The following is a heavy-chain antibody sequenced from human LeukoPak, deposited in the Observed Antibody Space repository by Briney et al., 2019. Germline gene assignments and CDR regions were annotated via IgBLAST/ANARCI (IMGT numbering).Heavy chain of an antibody. D-gene: IGHD2-15*01. Sequence: ASVKVSCTASRYTFTSYAMHWVRQAPGQRLEWMGWINAGNGNTKYSRKFQGRVTITRDTSASTAYMELNSLRAEDTAVYFCAGRHCSGGGCYFAGADPFDYWGQGTLVTVSS. CDR2: INAGNGNT. CDR3: AGRHCSGGGCYFAGADPFDY. V-gene: IGHV1-3*01. J-gene: IGHJ4*02. CDR1: RYTFTSYA.